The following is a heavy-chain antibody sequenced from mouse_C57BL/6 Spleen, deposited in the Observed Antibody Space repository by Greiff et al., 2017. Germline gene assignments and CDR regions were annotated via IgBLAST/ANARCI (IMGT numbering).Heavy chain of an antibody. CDR1: GFTFSSYA. J-gene: IGHJ2*01. CDR3: ARDPGTNYLDY. V-gene: IGHV5-4*01. Sequence: EVQLMESGGGLVKPGGSLKLSCAASGFTFSSYAMSWVRQTPEKRLEWVATISDGGSYTYYPDNVKGRFTISRDNAKNNLYLQMSHLKSEDTAMYYCARDPGTNYLDYWGQGTTLTVSS. CDR2: ISDGGSYT. D-gene: IGHD4-1*01.